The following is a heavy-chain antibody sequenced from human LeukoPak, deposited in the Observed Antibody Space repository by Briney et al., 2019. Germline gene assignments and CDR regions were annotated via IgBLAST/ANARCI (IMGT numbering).Heavy chain of an antibody. D-gene: IGHD3-3*01. CDR3: APSITIFGVVEDAFDI. J-gene: IGHJ3*02. V-gene: IGHV3-23*01. CDR1: GFTFSSYA. CDR2: ISGGGGST. Sequence: PGGSLRLSCAASGFTFSSYAMSWVRQAPGKGLEWVSAISGGGGSTYYADSVKGRFTISRDNAKDTLYLQMNSLRAEDTAVYYCAPSITIFGVVEDAFDIWGQGTMVTVSS.